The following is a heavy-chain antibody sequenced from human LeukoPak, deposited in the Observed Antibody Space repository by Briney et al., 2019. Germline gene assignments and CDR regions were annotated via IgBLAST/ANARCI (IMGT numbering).Heavy chain of an antibody. CDR3: VKDLSGSYTFDY. Sequence: PGGSLRLSCAASXFXXXXXXXXXVXXXXXXXXXXXSGIXDNGGKTHYADSVKGRLSISRDDSKNTLYLQMSGLRTDDTAMYHCVKDLSGSYTFDYWGQGTLVTVSS. V-gene: IGHV3-64D*09. CDR2: IXDNGGKT. D-gene: IGHD1-26*01. J-gene: IGHJ4*02. CDR1: XFXXXXXX.